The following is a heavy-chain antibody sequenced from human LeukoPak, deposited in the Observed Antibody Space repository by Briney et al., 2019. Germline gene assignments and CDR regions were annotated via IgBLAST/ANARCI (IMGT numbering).Heavy chain of an antibody. CDR3: AKVSDYSNFYFDY. CDR1: GFTFSSYA. V-gene: IGHV3-23*01. J-gene: IGHJ4*02. CDR2: ISGSGGST. D-gene: IGHD4-11*01. Sequence: PGGSPRLSCAASGFTFSSYAMSWVRQAPGKGLEWVSAISGSGGSTYYADSVKGRFTISRDNSKNTLYLQMNSLRAEDTAVYYCAKVSDYSNFYFDYWGQGTLVTVSS.